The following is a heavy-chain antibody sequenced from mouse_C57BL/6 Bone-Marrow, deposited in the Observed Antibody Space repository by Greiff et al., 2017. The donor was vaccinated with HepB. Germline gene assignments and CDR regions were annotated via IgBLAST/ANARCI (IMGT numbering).Heavy chain of an antibody. CDR3: ARRYGHWDYFDY. V-gene: IGHV1-22*01. CDR1: GYTFTDYN. D-gene: IGHD2-10*02. Sequence: EVQLQQSGPELVKPGASVKMSCKASGYTFTDYNMHWVKQSHGKSLEWIGYINPNNGGTSYNQKFKGKATLTVNKSSSTAYMELRSLTSEDSAVYYCARRYGHWDYFDYWGQGTTLTVSS. J-gene: IGHJ2*01. CDR2: INPNNGGT.